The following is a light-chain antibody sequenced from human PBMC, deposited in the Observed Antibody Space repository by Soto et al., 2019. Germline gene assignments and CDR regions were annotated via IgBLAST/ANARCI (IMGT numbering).Light chain of an antibody. V-gene: IGLV2-23*01. CDR3: CSYAGTTTV. Sequence: QAVVTQPASVSGSPGQSITISCTRASSDSGTYNFFAWYQQHPGEAPKLIIYEATQRPSGVSNRFSGSKSGNTASLTISGLQADDEADYYCCSYAGTTTVFGGGTKVTVL. CDR1: SSDSGTYNF. CDR2: EAT. J-gene: IGLJ2*01.